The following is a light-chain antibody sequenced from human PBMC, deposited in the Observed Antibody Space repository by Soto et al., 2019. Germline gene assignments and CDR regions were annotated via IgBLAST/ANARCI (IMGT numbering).Light chain of an antibody. Sequence: QSALTQSASVSGSPGLSITISCTGTNSDVGGYNYVSWYQHHPGKAPKLIIYDVTNRPSGVSTRFSGSKSGDTASLTISGLQTEDEADYYCSSYTNTNTAPMGFGGGTKLTVL. CDR2: DVT. CDR1: NSDVGGYNY. V-gene: IGLV2-14*03. CDR3: SSYTNTNTAPMG. J-gene: IGLJ2*01.